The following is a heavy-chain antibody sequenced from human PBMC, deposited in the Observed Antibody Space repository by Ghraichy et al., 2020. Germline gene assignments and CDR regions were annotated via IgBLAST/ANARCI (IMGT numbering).Heavy chain of an antibody. CDR2: ISSSGGET. Sequence: GGSLRLSCAASGFSFSTTGMSWVRQAPGRGPEWVSSISSSGGETYYGDSVRGRFTVFRDNSKNILYLQMNSLTVEDTAVFYCVKIGVIGLWYFDLWGRGTLVRVSS. CDR3: VKIGVIGLWYFDL. V-gene: IGHV3-23*01. CDR1: GFSFSTTG. D-gene: IGHD2-21*01. J-gene: IGHJ2*01.